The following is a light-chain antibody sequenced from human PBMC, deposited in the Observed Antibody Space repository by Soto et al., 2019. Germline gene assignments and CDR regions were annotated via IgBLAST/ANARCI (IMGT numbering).Light chain of an antibody. CDR2: GIS. Sequence: EIVLTQSPGTLSLSPGERATLSCRSSQSVVSNFFAWYQQKFGQAPRLLIYGISSRATGIPDRFSGSGSGTDFTLTISRLEPEDFVVYYCLQYENSPTWTFGQGTKVEI. CDR1: QSVVSNF. J-gene: IGKJ1*01. CDR3: LQYENSPTWT. V-gene: IGKV3-20*01.